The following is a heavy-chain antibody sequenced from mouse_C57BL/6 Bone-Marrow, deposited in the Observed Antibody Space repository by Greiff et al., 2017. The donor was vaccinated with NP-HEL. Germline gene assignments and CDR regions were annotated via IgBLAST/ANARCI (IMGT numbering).Heavy chain of an antibody. CDR3: ARAVTSYYYAMDY. Sequence: VQLQQPGAELVKPGASVKLSCKASGYTFTSYWMHWVKQRPGQGLEWIGMIHPNSGSTNYNEKFKSKATLTVDKSSSTAYMQLSSLTSEDSAVYYCARAVTSYYYAMDYWGQGTSVTVSS. CDR2: IHPNSGST. D-gene: IGHD2-2*01. J-gene: IGHJ4*01. CDR1: GYTFTSYW. V-gene: IGHV1-64*01.